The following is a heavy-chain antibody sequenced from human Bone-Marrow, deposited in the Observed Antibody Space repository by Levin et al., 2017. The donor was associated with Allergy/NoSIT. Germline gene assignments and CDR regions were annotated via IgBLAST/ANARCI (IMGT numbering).Heavy chain of an antibody. Sequence: ASVKVSCGASGYTFTAYYIHWVRQAPGQGLDWMGWINPNNGDTTYAQKFQGRVSMTRDTSITTAYMELSRLRSDDTAVYYCASFFDILTGYYSHDAFDIWGQGTVVTVSS. CDR1: GYTFTAYY. J-gene: IGHJ3*02. CDR2: INPNNGDT. CDR3: ASFFDILTGYYSHDAFDI. V-gene: IGHV1-2*02. D-gene: IGHD3-9*01.